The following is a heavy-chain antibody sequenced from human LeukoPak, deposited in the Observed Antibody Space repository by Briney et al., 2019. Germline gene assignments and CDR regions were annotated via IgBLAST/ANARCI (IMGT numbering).Heavy chain of an antibody. J-gene: IGHJ5*02. CDR1: GFTFSSYS. CDR3: ARDGVAGIKRVRWFDP. V-gene: IGHV3-21*01. Sequence: PGGSLRLSCAASGFTFSSYSMNWVRQAPGKGLEWVSSISSSSSYIYYADSVKGRFTISRDNSKNTLYLQMNSLRAEDTAVYYCARDGVAGIKRVRWFDPWGQGTLVTVSS. D-gene: IGHD6-19*01. CDR2: ISSSSSYI.